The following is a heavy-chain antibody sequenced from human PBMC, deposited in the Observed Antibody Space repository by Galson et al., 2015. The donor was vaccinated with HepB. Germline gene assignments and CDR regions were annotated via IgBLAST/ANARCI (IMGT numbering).Heavy chain of an antibody. Sequence: TLSLTCTVSSDSIRSNYGSWIRLVPGKGLEWIGNFYSPDRIYYNPSLRGRVTISVDTSKNQFSLKVKSVSPADTATYYCARDLQADWRFDLWGRGLLVTVSS. CDR1: SDSIRSNY. D-gene: IGHD1-1*01. V-gene: IGHV4-59*01. J-gene: IGHJ2*01. CDR2: FYSPDRI. CDR3: ARDLQADWRFDL.